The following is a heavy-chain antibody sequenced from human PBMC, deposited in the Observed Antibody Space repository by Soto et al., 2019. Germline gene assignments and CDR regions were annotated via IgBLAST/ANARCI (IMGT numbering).Heavy chain of an antibody. CDR1: GYTFTSYG. D-gene: IGHD6-19*01. Sequence: ASVKVSCKASGYTFTSYGISWVRQAPGQGLEWMGIINPSGGSTSYAQKFQGRVTMTRDTSTSTVYMELSSLRSEDTAVYYCARDIGIAVGSYDYWGQGTLVTVSS. CDR2: INPSGGST. V-gene: IGHV1-46*01. CDR3: ARDIGIAVGSYDY. J-gene: IGHJ4*02.